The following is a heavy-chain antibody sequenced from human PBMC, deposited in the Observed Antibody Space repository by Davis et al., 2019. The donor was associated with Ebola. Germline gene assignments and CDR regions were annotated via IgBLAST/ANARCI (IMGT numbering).Heavy chain of an antibody. D-gene: IGHD2-21*02. J-gene: IGHJ1*01. CDR2: ISSSGGTK. CDR1: GFNFSTYE. V-gene: IGHV3-48*03. Sequence: GESLKISCAASGFNFSTYEMNWVRQAPGKGLEWVSYISSSGGTKFYADSVKGRFTISRDNAKNTLDLQLSSLKAEDTAVYYCVKAGSVTAPALYFQHWGQGSLVTVSS. CDR3: VKAGSVTAPALYFQH.